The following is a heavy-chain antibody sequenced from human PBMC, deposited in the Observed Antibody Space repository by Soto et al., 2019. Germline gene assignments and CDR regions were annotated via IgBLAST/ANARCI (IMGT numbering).Heavy chain of an antibody. CDR2: IYHSGST. Sequence: SKTLSLTXAVSGGSISSSNWWSWVRQPPGKGLEWIGEIYHSGSTNYNPSLKSRVTISVDKSKNQFSLKLSSVTAADTAVYYCARYYYGSGSYFTRFDYWGQGTLVTVSS. J-gene: IGHJ4*02. D-gene: IGHD3-10*01. CDR3: ARYYYGSGSYFTRFDY. CDR1: GGSISSSNW. V-gene: IGHV4-4*02.